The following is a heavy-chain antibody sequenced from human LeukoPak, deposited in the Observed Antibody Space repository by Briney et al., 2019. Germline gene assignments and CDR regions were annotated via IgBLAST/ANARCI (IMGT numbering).Heavy chain of an antibody. V-gene: IGHV4-39*01. CDR1: GGSISSSSYY. J-gene: IGHJ4*02. CDR3: ARLRRWLQNFDY. Sequence: SETLSLTCTVSGGSISSSSYYWGWIRQPPGKGLEWIGSIYYSGSTYYNPFLKSRVTISVDTSKNQFSLKLSSVTAADTAVYYCARLRRWLQNFDYWGQGTLVTVSS. D-gene: IGHD5-24*01. CDR2: IYYSGST.